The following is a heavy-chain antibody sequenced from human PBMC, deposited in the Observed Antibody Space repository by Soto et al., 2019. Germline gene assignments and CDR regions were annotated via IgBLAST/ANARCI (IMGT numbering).Heavy chain of an antibody. V-gene: IGHV3-21*01. CDR1: GFTFSSYS. Sequence: GGSLRLSCAASGFTFSSYSMNWVRQAPGKGLEWVSSISSSSSYIYYADSVKGRFTISRDNAKNSLYLQMNSLRAEDTAVYYCARDRANILTGYYLFDYWGQGTLVTVSS. D-gene: IGHD3-9*01. J-gene: IGHJ4*02. CDR2: ISSSSSYI. CDR3: ARDRANILTGYYLFDY.